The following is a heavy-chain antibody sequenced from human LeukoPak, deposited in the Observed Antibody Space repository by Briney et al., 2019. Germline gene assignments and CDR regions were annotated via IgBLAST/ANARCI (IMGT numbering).Heavy chain of an antibody. J-gene: IGHJ3*02. CDR2: IYYSGST. Sequence: PSETLSLTCAVYGGSFSGYYWSWIRQPPGKGLEWIGSIYYSGSTYYNPSLKSRVTISVDTSKNQFSLKLSSVTAADAAVYYCARGSPTYYDFWSGYSGGDAFDIWGQGTMVTVSS. CDR3: ARGSPTYYDFWSGYSGGDAFDI. CDR1: GGSFSGYY. V-gene: IGHV4-34*01. D-gene: IGHD3-3*01.